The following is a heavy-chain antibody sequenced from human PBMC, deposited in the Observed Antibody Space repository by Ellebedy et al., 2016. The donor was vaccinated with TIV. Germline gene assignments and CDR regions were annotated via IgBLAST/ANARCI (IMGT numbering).Heavy chain of an antibody. CDR1: GFTFSSYA. CDR3: ARDSPLNCSGGSCYPIDYYYYYGMDV. V-gene: IGHV3-64*04. Sequence: GGSLRLSCSASGFTFSSYAMHWVRQAPGKGLEYVSAISSNGGSTYYADSVKGRFTISRDNSKNTLYLQMNSLRAEDTAVYYCARDSPLNCSGGSCYPIDYYYYYGMDVWGQGTTATVSS. J-gene: IGHJ6*02. CDR2: ISSNGGST. D-gene: IGHD2-15*01.